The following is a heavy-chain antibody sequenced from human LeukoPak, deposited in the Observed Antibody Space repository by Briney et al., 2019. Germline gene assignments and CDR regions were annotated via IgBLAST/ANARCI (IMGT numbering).Heavy chain of an antibody. CDR1: GGSISSYY. Sequence: SETLSLTCTVSGGSISSYYWSWIRQPPGKGLEWIGYIYYSGSTNYNPSLKSRVTISVDTSKNQFSLKLSSVTAADTAVYYCARDHRPYYDILTGYQYYYGMDVWGKGTTVTVPS. V-gene: IGHV4-59*01. J-gene: IGHJ6*04. CDR2: IYYSGST. CDR3: ARDHRPYYDILTGYQYYYGMDV. D-gene: IGHD3-9*01.